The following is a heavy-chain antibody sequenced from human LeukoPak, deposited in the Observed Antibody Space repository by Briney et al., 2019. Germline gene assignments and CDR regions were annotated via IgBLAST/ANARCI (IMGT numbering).Heavy chain of an antibody. J-gene: IGHJ4*02. Sequence: GGSLRLSCAASGFTFSSYGMHWVRQAPGKGLEWVAFIRNDGSNKYYADSVKGRFTISRDNSKNTLYLQMNSLRAEDTAVYYCAKDSGIAAAGMHWGQGTLVTVSS. D-gene: IGHD6-13*01. CDR1: GFTFSSYG. CDR2: IRNDGSNK. CDR3: AKDSGIAAAGMH. V-gene: IGHV3-30*02.